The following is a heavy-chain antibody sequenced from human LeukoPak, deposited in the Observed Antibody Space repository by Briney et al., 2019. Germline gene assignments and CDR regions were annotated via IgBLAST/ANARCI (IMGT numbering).Heavy chain of an antibody. CDR3: AREVVSMVTNLDY. CDR1: GFTFDDYA. Sequence: GRSLRLSCAASGFTFDDYAMHWVRQAPGKGLEWVSSISSSSSYIYYADSVKGRFTISRDNAKNSLYLQMNSLRAEDTAVYYCAREVVSMVTNLDYWGQGTLVTVSS. CDR2: ISSSSSYI. D-gene: IGHD5-18*01. V-gene: IGHV3-21*01. J-gene: IGHJ4*02.